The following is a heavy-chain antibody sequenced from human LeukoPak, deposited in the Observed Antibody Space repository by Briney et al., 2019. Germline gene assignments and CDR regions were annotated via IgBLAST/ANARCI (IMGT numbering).Heavy chain of an antibody. CDR3: AGDRMTTVTTSPSYYFDY. CDR2: INPNSGGT. J-gene: IGHJ4*02. CDR1: GYTFTGYY. Sequence: ASVKVSCKASGYTFTGYYMHWVRQAPEQGLEWMGWINPNSGGTNYAQKFQGRVTMTRDTSISTAYMELSRLRSDDTAVYYCAGDRMTTVTTSPSYYFDYWGQGTLVTVSS. D-gene: IGHD4-17*01. V-gene: IGHV1-2*02.